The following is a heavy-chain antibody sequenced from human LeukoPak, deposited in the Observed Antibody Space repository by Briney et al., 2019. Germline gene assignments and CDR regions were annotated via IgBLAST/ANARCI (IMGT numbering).Heavy chain of an antibody. CDR3: ATLRDLLWFGKLLN. CDR2: IYSGGTT. CDR1: GFTVSSNY. D-gene: IGHD3-10*01. V-gene: IGHV3-66*01. J-gene: IGHJ4*02. Sequence: GGSLRLSCAASGFTVSSNYMSWVRQAPGKGLEWVSLIYSGGTTYYADSVKGRFTISRDNSKNTLYLQMNSLRAEDTAVYYCATLRDLLWFGKLLNWGQGTLVTVSS.